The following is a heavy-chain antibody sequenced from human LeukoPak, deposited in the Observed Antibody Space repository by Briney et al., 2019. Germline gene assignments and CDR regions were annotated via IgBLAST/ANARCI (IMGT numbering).Heavy chain of an antibody. CDR1: GGSISSGGYY. V-gene: IGHV4-31*03. CDR3: ARTWELLTFDY. D-gene: IGHD1-26*01. CDR2: IYYSGST. J-gene: IGHJ4*02. Sequence: SETLSLTCTVSGGSISSGGYYWSWIRQHPGKGLEWIGYIYYSGSTCYNPSLKSRVTISVDTSKNQFSLKLSSVTAADTAVYYCARTWELLTFDYWGQGTLVTVSP.